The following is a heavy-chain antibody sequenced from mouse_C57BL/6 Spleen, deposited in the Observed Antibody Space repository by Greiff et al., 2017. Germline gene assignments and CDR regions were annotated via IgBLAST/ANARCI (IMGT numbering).Heavy chain of an antibody. V-gene: IGHV1-76*01. CDR3: AREEGSFAY. J-gene: IGHJ3*01. Sequence: QVQLQQSGAELVRPGASVKLSCKASGYTFTDSYINWVKQRPGQGLEWIARIYPGSGNTYYNEKFKGKATLTAEKSSSTAYMQLSSLTSEDSAVYFCAREEGSFAYWGQGTLVTVSA. CDR2: IYPGSGNT. CDR1: GYTFTDSY.